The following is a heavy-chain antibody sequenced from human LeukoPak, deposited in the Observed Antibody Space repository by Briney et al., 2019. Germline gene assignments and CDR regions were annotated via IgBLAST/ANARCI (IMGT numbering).Heavy chain of an antibody. V-gene: IGHV3-53*01. CDR3: ARVTYYYDSSGFDP. CDR1: GFTVSSNY. CDR2: IYSGGST. Sequence: PGGSLRLSCAASGFTVSSNYMSWVRQAPGKGLEWVSVIYSGGSTYYADSVKGRFTISRDNSKNTLYLQMNSLRAEDTAVYYCARVTYYYDSSGFDPWGQGTLVTVSS. D-gene: IGHD3-22*01. J-gene: IGHJ5*02.